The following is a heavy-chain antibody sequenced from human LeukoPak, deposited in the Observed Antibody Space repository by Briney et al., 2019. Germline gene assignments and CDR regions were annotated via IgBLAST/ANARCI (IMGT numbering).Heavy chain of an antibody. CDR3: ARARSASLDEYFFDS. V-gene: IGHV3-21*04. D-gene: IGHD3-3*02. CDR1: GYTFSSYS. CDR2: ISSSSSYI. Sequence: GGSLRLSCAASGYTFSSYSMNWVRQAPGKGLEWVSSISSSSSYIYYADSVKGRFTISRDNSKNTLHLQMNSVRAEDTAVYYCARARSASLDEYFFDSWGQGTLVTVSS. J-gene: IGHJ4*02.